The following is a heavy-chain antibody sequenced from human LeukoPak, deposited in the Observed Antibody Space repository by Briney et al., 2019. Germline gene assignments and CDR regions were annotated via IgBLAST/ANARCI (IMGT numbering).Heavy chain of an antibody. Sequence: SETLSLTCAVYGGSFSGYYWSWIRQPPGKGLEWIGEINHSGSTNYNPSLKSRVTISVDTSKNQFSLKLSSVTAADTAVYYCARGRGYSYGSVYWGQGTLVTVSS. V-gene: IGHV4-34*01. CDR3: ARGRGYSYGSVY. J-gene: IGHJ4*02. CDR2: INHSGST. D-gene: IGHD5-18*01. CDR1: GGSFSGYY.